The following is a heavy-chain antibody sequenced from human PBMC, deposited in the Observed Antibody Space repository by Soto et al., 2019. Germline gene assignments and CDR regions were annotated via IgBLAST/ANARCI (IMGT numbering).Heavy chain of an antibody. CDR1: GFTFSSYA. CDR2: ISGSGGST. CDR3: AKILVRGYYDGSGYINYFDS. V-gene: IGHV3-23*01. Sequence: EVQLLESGGGLVQPGGSLRLSCAASGFTFSSYAMSWVRQAPGKGLEWVSAISGSGGSTYYADSVKGRFTISRDNSKNRLYLQMDSLRAEDTAVYYCAKILVRGYYDGSGYINYFDSWGQGTLVTVSS. J-gene: IGHJ4*02. D-gene: IGHD3-22*01.